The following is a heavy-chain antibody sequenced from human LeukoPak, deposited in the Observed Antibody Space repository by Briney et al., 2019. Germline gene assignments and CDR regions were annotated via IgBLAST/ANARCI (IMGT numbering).Heavy chain of an antibody. V-gene: IGHV4-39*01. J-gene: IGHJ2*01. CDR1: GGSISSSSYY. D-gene: IGHD3-16*01. CDR3: ARRGSGYWYFDL. Sequence: SETLSLTCTVSGGSISSSSYYWGWIRQPPGKGLEWIGSIHYSGSTYYNPSLKSRVTISVDTSKNQFSLKLSSVTAADTAVYYCARRGSGYWYFDLWGRGTLVTVSS. CDR2: IHYSGST.